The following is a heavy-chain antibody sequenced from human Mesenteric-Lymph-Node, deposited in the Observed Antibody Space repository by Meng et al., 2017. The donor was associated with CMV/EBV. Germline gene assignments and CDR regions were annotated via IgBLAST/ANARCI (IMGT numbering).Heavy chain of an antibody. CDR2: IRYDGNNK. CDR3: ANQNPDDLWSGYYPESYYYGMDV. D-gene: IGHD3-3*01. Sequence: GESLKISCTASGFTFSNYGMHWVRQAPGKGLEWAAFIRYDGNNKYYADSVKGRFTISRDNSKNTVYLQMNSLRAEDTAVYYCANQNPDDLWSGYYPESYYYGMDVWGQGTTVTVSS. V-gene: IGHV3-30*02. J-gene: IGHJ6*02. CDR1: GFTFSNYG.